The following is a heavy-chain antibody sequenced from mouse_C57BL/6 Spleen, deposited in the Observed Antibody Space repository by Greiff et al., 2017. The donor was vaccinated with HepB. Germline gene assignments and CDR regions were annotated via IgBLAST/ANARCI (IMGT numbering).Heavy chain of an antibody. V-gene: IGHV1-81*01. CDR1: GYTFTSYG. CDR3: AREENTTVVAPFAY. J-gene: IGHJ3*01. D-gene: IGHD1-1*01. CDR2: IYPRSGNT. Sequence: VHLVESGAELARPGASVKLSCKASGYTFTSYGISWVKQRTGQGLEWIGEIYPRSGNTYYNEKFKGKATLTADKSSSTAYMELRSLTSEDSAVYFCAREENTTVVAPFAYWGQGTLVTVSA.